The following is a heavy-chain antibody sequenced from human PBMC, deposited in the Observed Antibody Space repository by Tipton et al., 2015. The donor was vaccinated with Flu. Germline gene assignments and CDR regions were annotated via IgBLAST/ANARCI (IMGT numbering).Heavy chain of an antibody. V-gene: IGHV4-38-2*02. CDR2: IYHSGST. J-gene: IGHJ3*02. D-gene: IGHD2-15*01. Sequence: TLSLTCTVSGYSISSGYYWGWIRQPPGKGLEWIGSIYHSGSTYYNPSLKSRVTISVDTSKNQFSLKLSSVTAADTAVYYCARGSVVDAFDIWGQGTMVTVSS. CDR3: ARGSVVDAFDI. CDR1: GYSISSGYY.